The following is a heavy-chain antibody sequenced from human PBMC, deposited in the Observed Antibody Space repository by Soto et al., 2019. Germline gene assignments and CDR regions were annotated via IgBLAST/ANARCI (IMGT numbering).Heavy chain of an antibody. D-gene: IGHD3-10*01. CDR3: ARGEEGYKPPYYYDGMDV. CDR2: IIPIFGTA. V-gene: IGHV1-69*01. Sequence: QVQLVQSGAEVKKPGSSVKVSCKASGGTFSSYAISWVRQAPGQGLEWMGGIIPIFGTANYAQKFQGRVTITADESTSTAYMELSSLRSEDTAVYYCARGEEGYKPPYYYDGMDVWGQGTTVTVSS. J-gene: IGHJ6*02. CDR1: GGTFSSYA.